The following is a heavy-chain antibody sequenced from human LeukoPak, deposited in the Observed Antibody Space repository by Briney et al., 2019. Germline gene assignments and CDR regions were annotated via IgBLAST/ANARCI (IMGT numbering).Heavy chain of an antibody. CDR1: GFTFSSYA. J-gene: IGHJ4*02. Sequence: GGSLRLSCAASGFTFSSYAMSWVRQAPGKGLEWVSAISGSGGSTYYADSVKGRFTISRDNSKNTLYLQMNSLRIEDTAVYYCAEEIGTMIVVVITASGYFDYWGQGTLVTVSS. CDR2: ISGSGGST. D-gene: IGHD3-22*01. CDR3: AEEIGTMIVVVITASGYFDY. V-gene: IGHV3-23*01.